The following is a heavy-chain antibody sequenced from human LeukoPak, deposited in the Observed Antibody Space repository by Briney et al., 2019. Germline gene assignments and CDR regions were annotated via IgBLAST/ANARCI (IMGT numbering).Heavy chain of an antibody. CDR1: GFTFSSYA. CDR3: ATRIAVAGIGY. Sequence: GGSLRLSCAASGFTFSSYAMSWVRQAPGKGLEWVSAISGSGGSTYYADSVKGRFTISRDNSKNTLYLQMNSLRAEDTAVYYCATRIAVAGIGYWGQGTLVTVSS. V-gene: IGHV3-23*01. D-gene: IGHD6-19*01. CDR2: ISGSGGST. J-gene: IGHJ4*02.